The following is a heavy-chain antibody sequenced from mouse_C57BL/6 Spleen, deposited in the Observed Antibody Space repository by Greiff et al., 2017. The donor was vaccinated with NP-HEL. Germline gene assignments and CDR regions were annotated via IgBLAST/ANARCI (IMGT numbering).Heavy chain of an antibody. D-gene: IGHD2-4*01. J-gene: IGHJ2*01. V-gene: IGHV1-42*01. CDR1: GYSFTGYY. Sequence: EVQLQQSGPELVKPGASVKISCKASGYSFTGYYMNWVKQSPEKSLEWIGEINPSTGGTTYNQKFKAKATLTVDKSSSTAYMQLKSLTSEDSAVYDCARGYDYDAGGFDYWGQGTTLTVSS. CDR3: ARGYDYDAGGFDY. CDR2: INPSTGGT.